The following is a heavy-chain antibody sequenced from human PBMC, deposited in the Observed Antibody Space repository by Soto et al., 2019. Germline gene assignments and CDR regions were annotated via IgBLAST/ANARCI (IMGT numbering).Heavy chain of an antibody. J-gene: IGHJ4*02. V-gene: IGHV3-23*01. CDR2: ISGSGAST. CDR3: AKKGGDGSGSYYKRGVYYFDY. Sequence: PGESLKISCVASGFTFNKYALAWVRQAPGKGLEWVSAISGSGASTYGADSVKGRFTISRDNSNNTLYLQMNSLRAEDTAVYYCAKKGGDGSGSYYKRGVYYFDYWGQGTLVTVSS. D-gene: IGHD3-10*01. CDR1: GFTFNKYA.